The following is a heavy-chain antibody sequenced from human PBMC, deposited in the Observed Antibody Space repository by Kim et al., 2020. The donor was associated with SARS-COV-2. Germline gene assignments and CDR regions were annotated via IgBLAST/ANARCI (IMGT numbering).Heavy chain of an antibody. CDR3: ASYCSSTSCYALRWFDP. J-gene: IGHJ5*02. V-gene: IGHV4-34*01. Sequence: LKSRVTISVDTSKNQCSLKLSSVTAADTAVYYCASYCSSTSCYALRWFDPWGQGTLVTVSS. D-gene: IGHD2-2*01.